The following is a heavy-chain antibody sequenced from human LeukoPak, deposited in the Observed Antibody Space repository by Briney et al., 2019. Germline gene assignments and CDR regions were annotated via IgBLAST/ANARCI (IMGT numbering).Heavy chain of an antibody. J-gene: IGHJ4*02. CDR2: ISYDGSNK. D-gene: IGHD3-22*01. CDR3: AREQDGYYDSSGRDY. V-gene: IGHV3-30-3*01. Sequence: GGSLRLSCAASGFTFSSYAMHWVRQAPGKGLEWVAVISYDGSNKYYADSVKGRFTISRDNSKNTLYLQMNSLRAEDTAVYYCAREQDGYYDSSGRDYWGQGTLVTASS. CDR1: GFTFSSYA.